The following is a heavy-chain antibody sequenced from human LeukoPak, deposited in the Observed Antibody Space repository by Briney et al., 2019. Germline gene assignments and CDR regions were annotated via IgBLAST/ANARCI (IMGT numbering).Heavy chain of an antibody. D-gene: IGHD5-18*01. CDR1: GFTFSSYG. J-gene: IGHJ4*02. CDR3: AKVADTAMVSDPFDY. CDR2: IRYDGSNK. V-gene: IGHV3-30*02. Sequence: GGSLRLSCAASGFTFSSYGMHWVRQAPGKGLEWVAFIRYDGSNKYYADSVKGRFTISRDNSKNTLYLQMNSLRAEDTAVYYCAKVADTAMVSDPFDYWGQGTLVTVSS.